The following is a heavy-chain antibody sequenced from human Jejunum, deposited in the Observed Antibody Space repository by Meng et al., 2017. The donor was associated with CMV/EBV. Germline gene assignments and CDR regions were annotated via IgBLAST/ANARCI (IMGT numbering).Heavy chain of an antibody. CDR2: IKPSSGHK. CDR3: ASGVADFEY. CDR1: GSFFTDNF. Sequence: HMLQFGAVVDTPWSSLSVTCKASGSFFTDNFMHVVRQAPGQGAWWVGWIKPSSGHKRYAQKFKGRVTMTRHIYKCTSYMDLSSLRSETTAAYCCASGVADFEYWGPGALVTVSS. V-gene: IGHV1/OR15-1*04. J-gene: IGHJ4*02. D-gene: IGHD2-15*01.